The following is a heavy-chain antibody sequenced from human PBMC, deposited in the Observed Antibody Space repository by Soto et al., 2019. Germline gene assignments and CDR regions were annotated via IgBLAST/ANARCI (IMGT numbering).Heavy chain of an antibody. CDR2: ISWNSGSI. CDR1: GFTFDDYA. Sequence: LRLSCAASGFTFDDYAMHWVRQAPGKGLEWVSGISWNSGSIGYADSVKGRFTISRDNAKNSLYLQMNSLRAEDTALYYCAKDMDSGPLYGMDVWGQGTTVTVSS. D-gene: IGHD1-26*01. CDR3: AKDMDSGPLYGMDV. J-gene: IGHJ6*02. V-gene: IGHV3-9*01.